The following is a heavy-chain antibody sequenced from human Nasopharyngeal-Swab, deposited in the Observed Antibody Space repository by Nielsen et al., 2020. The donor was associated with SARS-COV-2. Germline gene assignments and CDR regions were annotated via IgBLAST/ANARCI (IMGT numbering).Heavy chain of an antibody. Sequence: GESLKISCAVSGSTFTNVWMTWVRQAPGQGLEWVARIRRKRDGETRDYAVPVQGRITVSSDASKYTVYLQMNSLKTEDAAVYYCATGAPRGTFYDNWGQGVLVTVSS. V-gene: IGHV3-15*01. CDR2: IRRKRDGETR. CDR3: ATGAPRGTFYDN. D-gene: IGHD2/OR15-2a*01. CDR1: GSTFTNVW. J-gene: IGHJ4*02.